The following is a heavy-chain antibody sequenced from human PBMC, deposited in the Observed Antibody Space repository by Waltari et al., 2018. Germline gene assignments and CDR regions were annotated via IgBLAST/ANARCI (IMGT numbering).Heavy chain of an antibody. D-gene: IGHD3-3*01. V-gene: IGHV4-38-2*01. J-gene: IGHJ6*03. CDR2: IYHSGST. CDR3: ARALRSGYDMDYYMDV. Sequence: QVQLQESGPGLVKPSETLSLTCAVSGYSISSGYYWGWIRQPPGKGLEWIGSIYHSGSTYYNPYLKSRVTISVDTSKNQFSRKLSSVTAADTAVYYCARALRSGYDMDYYMDVWGKGTTVTVSS. CDR1: GYSISSGYY.